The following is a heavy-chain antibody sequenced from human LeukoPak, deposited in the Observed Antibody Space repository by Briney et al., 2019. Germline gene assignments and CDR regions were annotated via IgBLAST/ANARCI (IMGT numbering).Heavy chain of an antibody. CDR2: IYYSGRN. V-gene: IGHV4-39*07. CDR3: ARVRNYYDSSGYMDV. CDR1: GGSISSSSYY. J-gene: IGHJ6*03. Sequence: SETLSLTCTVSGGSISSSSYYWGWIRQPPGKGLECIGSIYYSGRNYYNPSLKSRVTTSVDTSKNQFSLKLSSVTAADTAVYYCARVRNYYDSSGYMDVWGKGTTVTVSS. D-gene: IGHD3-22*01.